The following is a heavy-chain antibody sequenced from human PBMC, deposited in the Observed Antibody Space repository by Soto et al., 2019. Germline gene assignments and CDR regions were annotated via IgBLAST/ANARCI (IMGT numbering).Heavy chain of an antibody. V-gene: IGHV3-66*01. J-gene: IGHJ4*02. Sequence: GGSLRLSCAASGFTVSSNYMSWVRQAPGKGLEWVSVIYSGGSTYYADSVKGRFTISRDNSKNTLYLQMNSLRAEDTAVYYCARDGDMTTQKNLIFDYWGQGTLVTVSS. D-gene: IGHD4-17*01. CDR3: ARDGDMTTQKNLIFDY. CDR2: IYSGGST. CDR1: GFTVSSNY.